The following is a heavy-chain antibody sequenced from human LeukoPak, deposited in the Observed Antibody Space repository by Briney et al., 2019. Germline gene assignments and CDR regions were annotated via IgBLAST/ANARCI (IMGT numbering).Heavy chain of an antibody. CDR3: ARNGPPKVYGDYLSWFDP. V-gene: IGHV1-8*01. CDR2: MNPNSGNT. J-gene: IGHJ5*02. CDR1: GYTFTSYD. Sequence: ASVKVSCKASGYTFTSYDINWVRQATGQGLEWMGWMNPNSGNTGYAQKFQGRVTMTRNTSISTAYMELSSLRSEDTAVYYCARNGPPKVYGDYLSWFDPWGQGTLVTVSS. D-gene: IGHD4-17*01.